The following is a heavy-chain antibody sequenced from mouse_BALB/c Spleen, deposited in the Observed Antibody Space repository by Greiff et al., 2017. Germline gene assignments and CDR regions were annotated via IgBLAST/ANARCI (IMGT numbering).Heavy chain of an antibody. CDR1: GYTFTSYT. CDR2: INPSSGYT. D-gene: IGHD2-4*01. Sequence: VKLQQSGAELARPGASVKMSCKASGYTFTSYTMHWVKQRPGQGLEWIGYINPSSGYTNYNQKFKDKATLTADKSSSTAYMQLSSLTSEDSAVYYCAPTTMITTGDAMDYGGQGTSVTVSS. J-gene: IGHJ4*01. V-gene: IGHV1-4*01. CDR3: APTTMITTGDAMDY.